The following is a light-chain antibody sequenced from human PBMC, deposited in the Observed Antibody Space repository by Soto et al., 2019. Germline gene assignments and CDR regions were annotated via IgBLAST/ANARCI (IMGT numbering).Light chain of an antibody. CDR2: KAS. CDR1: QSINSW. J-gene: IGKJ4*01. CDR3: QQLESYPST. Sequence: DIQMTQSPSTLSASVGDRVTITCRANQSINSWLAWYQQKPGKAPKILIYKASSLESGVPSRFSGSGSGTEFTLTISSLQPDDFATYYCQQLESYPSTFGGGTKVDIK. V-gene: IGKV1-5*03.